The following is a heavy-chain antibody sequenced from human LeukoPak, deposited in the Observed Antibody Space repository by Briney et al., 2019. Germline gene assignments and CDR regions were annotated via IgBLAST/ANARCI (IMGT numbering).Heavy chain of an antibody. D-gene: IGHD5-12*01. CDR3: ARDEGYSGYGL. Sequence: GASVKVSCKASGYTFTGDYMHWVRQAPGQGLEWMGWIDPSGGTTYAQKLQGRVTMTTDTSTSTAYMELRSLRSDDTAVYYCARDEGYSGYGLWGQGTLVTVSS. CDR1: GYTFTGDY. CDR2: IDPSGGT. J-gene: IGHJ4*02. V-gene: IGHV1-2*02.